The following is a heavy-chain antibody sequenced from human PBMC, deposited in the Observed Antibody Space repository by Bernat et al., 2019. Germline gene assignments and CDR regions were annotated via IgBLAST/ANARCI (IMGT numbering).Heavy chain of an antibody. D-gene: IGHD2-8*01. Sequence: QVQLVQSGAEVKKPGASVKVSCKASGYTFTSYDINWVRQATGQGLEWMGWMNPNSGNTGYAQKFQGRVPLTRNTSISTAYMALSRLRSEDTAVYYCARAGDGEWYYFDYRGQGTLVTLSS. CDR3: ARAGDGEWYYFDY. CDR2: MNPNSGNT. V-gene: IGHV1-8*01. CDR1: GYTFTSYD. J-gene: IGHJ4*02.